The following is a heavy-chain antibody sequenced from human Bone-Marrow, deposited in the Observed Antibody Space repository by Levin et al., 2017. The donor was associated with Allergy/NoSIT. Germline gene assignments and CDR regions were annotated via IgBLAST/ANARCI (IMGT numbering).Heavy chain of an antibody. D-gene: IGHD2-15*01. CDR2: INHSGST. Sequence: SETLSLTCAVYGGSFSGYYWSWIRQPPGKGLEWIGEINHSGSTNYNPSLKSRVTISVDTSKNQFSLKLSSVTAADTAVYYCARRFKKDIVVVVAATGWFDPWGQGTLVTVSS. CDR3: ARRFKKDIVVVVAATGWFDP. J-gene: IGHJ5*02. V-gene: IGHV4-34*01. CDR1: GGSFSGYY.